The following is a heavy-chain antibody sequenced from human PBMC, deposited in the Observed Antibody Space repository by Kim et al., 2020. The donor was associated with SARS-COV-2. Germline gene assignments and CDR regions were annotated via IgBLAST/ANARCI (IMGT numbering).Heavy chain of an antibody. CDR1: GYTFTSYA. CDR2: INTNTGNP. J-gene: IGHJ5*02. D-gene: IGHD3-16*01. Sequence: ASVKVSCKASGYTFTSYAMNWVRQAPGQGLEWMGWINTNTGNPTYAQGFTGRFVFSLDTSVSTAYLQISSLKAEDTAVYYYARVLRTPQPGGEFDPWGQGTLVTVSS. CDR3: ARVLRTPQPGGEFDP. V-gene: IGHV7-4-1*02.